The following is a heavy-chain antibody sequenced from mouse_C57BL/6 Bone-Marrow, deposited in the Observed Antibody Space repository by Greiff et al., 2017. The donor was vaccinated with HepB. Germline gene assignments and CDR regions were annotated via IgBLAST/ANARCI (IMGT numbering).Heavy chain of an antibody. CDR3: ARLGYWYFDV. J-gene: IGHJ1*03. Sequence: EVKLVESGGGLVQPGGSLKLSCAASGFTFSDYGMAWVRQAPRKGPEWVAFISNLAYSIYYADTVTGRFTISRENAKNTLYLEMSSLRSEDTSMYYCARLGYWYFDVWGTGTTVTVSS. V-gene: IGHV5-15*01. CDR1: GFTFSDYG. CDR2: ISNLAYSI.